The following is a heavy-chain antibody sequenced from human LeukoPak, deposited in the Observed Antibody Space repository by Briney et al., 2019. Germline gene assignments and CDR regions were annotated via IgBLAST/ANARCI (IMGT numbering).Heavy chain of an antibody. CDR1: GFTFSSYS. CDR3: ARGQGDYVWGSLRAFDI. V-gene: IGHV3-21*01. CDR2: ISSSSSYI. J-gene: IGHJ3*02. D-gene: IGHD3-16*01. Sequence: GGSLRLSCAASGFTFSSYSMNWVRQAPGKGLEWVSSISSSSSYIYYADSVKGRFTISRDNTKNSLYLQMNSLRAEDTAVYYCARGQGDYVWGSLRAFDIWGQGTMVTVSS.